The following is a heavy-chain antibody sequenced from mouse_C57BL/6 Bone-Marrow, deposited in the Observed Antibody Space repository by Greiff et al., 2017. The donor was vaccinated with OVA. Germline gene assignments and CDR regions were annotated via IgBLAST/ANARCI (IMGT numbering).Heavy chain of an antibody. CDR1: GYTFTSYW. CDR2: IYPGNSYT. D-gene: IGHD2-1*01. CDR3: ARNYSYESDY. Sequence: VQLKQSGTVLARPGASVKMSCKTSGYTFTSYWMHWVKQRPGQGLEWIGAIYPGNSYTSYNQKFKGKATLTAVTSSSTAYMELSSLTNEDSAVYYCARNYSYESDYWGQGTTLTVSS. V-gene: IGHV1-5*01. J-gene: IGHJ2*01.